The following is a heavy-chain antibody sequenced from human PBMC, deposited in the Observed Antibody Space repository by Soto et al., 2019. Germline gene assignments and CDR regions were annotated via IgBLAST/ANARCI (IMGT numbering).Heavy chain of an antibody. Sequence: GSGPTLVNPTQTLTLTCSFYGFSLSTTGVGVGWLRQPPGKALEWLALVYWDYDKRYSPSLKTSLTITKVTSKNEVVLAMTNMDPVDTPTYSCVYRADPIRGGHYFASGGQGTLVTAPS. D-gene: IGHD1-26*01. CDR2: VYWDYDK. V-gene: IGHV2-5*02. CDR1: GFSLSTTGVG. J-gene: IGHJ4*02. CDR3: VYRADPIRGGHYFAS.